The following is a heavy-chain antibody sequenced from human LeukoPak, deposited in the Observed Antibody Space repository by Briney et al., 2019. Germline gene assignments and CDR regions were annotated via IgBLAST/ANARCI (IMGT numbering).Heavy chain of an antibody. CDR2: ISAYNGNT. V-gene: IGHV1-18*01. CDR3: ASAPDYYYYGMDV. J-gene: IGHJ6*02. Sequence: ASVKASCKASGYTFTSYGISWVRQAPGQGLEWVGWISAYNGNTNYAQKLQGRVTMTTDTSTSTVYMELSSLRSEDTAVYYCASAPDYYYYGMDVWGQGTTVTVSS. CDR1: GYTFTSYG.